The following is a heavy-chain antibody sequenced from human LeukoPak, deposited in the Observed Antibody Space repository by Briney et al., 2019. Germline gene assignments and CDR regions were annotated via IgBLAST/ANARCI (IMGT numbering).Heavy chain of an antibody. Sequence: GGSLRLSCAASRFTFSSYSMNWVRQAPGKGLEWVSSISSSSSYIYYADSVKGRFTISRDNAKNSLYLQMNSLRAEDTAVYYCARGGAMVRGVISFYFDYWGQGTLVTVSS. CDR1: RFTFSSYS. V-gene: IGHV3-21*01. D-gene: IGHD3-10*01. CDR2: ISSSSSYI. J-gene: IGHJ4*02. CDR3: ARGGAMVRGVISFYFDY.